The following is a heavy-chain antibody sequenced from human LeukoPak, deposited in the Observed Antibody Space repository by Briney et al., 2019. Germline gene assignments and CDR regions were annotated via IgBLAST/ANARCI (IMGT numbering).Heavy chain of an antibody. V-gene: IGHV4-30-4*01. CDR1: GGSISSGDYY. CDR3: ARVKFWSGYYPVFDY. D-gene: IGHD3-3*01. Sequence: SQTLSLTCTVSGGSISSGDYYWSWIRQPPGKGLEWIGYIYYSGSTYYNPSLKSRVTISVDTSKNQFSLKLSSVTAADTAVYYCARVKFWSGYYPVFDYWGRGTLVTVSS. J-gene: IGHJ4*02. CDR2: IYYSGST.